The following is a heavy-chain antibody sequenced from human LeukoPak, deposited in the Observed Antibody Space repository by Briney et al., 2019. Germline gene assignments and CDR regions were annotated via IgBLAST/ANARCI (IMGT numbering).Heavy chain of an antibody. CDR2: VSGRDSNT. D-gene: IGHD4-23*01. V-gene: IGHV3-23*01. CDR1: GFTFSSYG. Sequence: PGGSLRLSCITSGFTFSSYGMSWVRQAPGKGLEWVSTVSGRDSNTYYADSVEGRFIISRDNSRNTLYLQMNSLRAEDTAVYYCARRSDYGGNGNYFDYWGQGTPVTVSS. CDR3: ARRSDYGGNGNYFDY. J-gene: IGHJ4*02.